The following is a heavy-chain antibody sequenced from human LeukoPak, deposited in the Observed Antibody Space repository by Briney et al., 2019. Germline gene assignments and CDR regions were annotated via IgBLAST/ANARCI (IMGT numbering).Heavy chain of an antibody. CDR1: GGSFSGYY. J-gene: IGHJ4*02. V-gene: IGHV4-34*01. CDR2: INHSGST. Sequence: SETLSLTCAVYGGSFSGYYWSWIRQPPGKGLEWIGEINHSGSTNYNPSLKSRVTISVDTSKNQFSLKLSSVTAADTAVYYCAREAGYSYGEEYFDYWGQGTLVTGSS. CDR3: AREAGYSYGEEYFDY. D-gene: IGHD5-18*01.